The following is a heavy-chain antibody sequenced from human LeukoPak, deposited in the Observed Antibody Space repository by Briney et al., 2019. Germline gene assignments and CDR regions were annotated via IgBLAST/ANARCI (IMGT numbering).Heavy chain of an antibody. Sequence: SQTLSLTCAVSGGSISSGGYSWSWIRQPPGKGLEWIGYIYHSGSPYYNPSLKSRVTISVDRSKNQFSLKLSSVTAADTAVYYCARAYGSGRRIVWDYWGQGTLVTVSS. CDR2: IYHSGSP. CDR1: GGSISSGGYS. J-gene: IGHJ4*02. D-gene: IGHD3-10*01. CDR3: ARAYGSGRRIVWDY. V-gene: IGHV4-30-2*01.